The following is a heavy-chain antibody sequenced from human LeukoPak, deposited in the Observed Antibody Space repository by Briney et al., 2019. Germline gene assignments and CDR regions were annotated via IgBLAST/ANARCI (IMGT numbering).Heavy chain of an antibody. CDR1: GGSIGSYY. Sequence: SETLSLTCTVSGGSIGSYYWSWIRQPPGKGLEWIGYIYYSGSTNYNPSLKSRVTISVDTSKNQFSLKLSSVTAADTAVYYCSRESGPFSPFGFWGQGTLVSVHS. V-gene: IGHV4-59*01. D-gene: IGHD1-26*01. J-gene: IGHJ4*02. CDR2: IYYSGST. CDR3: SRESGPFSPFGF.